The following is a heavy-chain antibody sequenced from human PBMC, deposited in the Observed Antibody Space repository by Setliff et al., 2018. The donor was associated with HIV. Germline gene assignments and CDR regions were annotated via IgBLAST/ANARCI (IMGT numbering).Heavy chain of an antibody. CDR3: AREGLLVTSVGGAYWYHGMDV. J-gene: IGHJ6*02. CDR1: GYTFTSYG. D-gene: IGHD2-15*01. CDR2: ISAYNGNT. V-gene: IGHV1-18*01. Sequence: ASVKVSCKASGYTFTSYGISWVRQAPGQGLEWMGWISAYNGNTNYAQKLQGRVTMTTDTFTSTAYMELRSLRSDDTAVYYCAREGLLVTSVGGAYWYHGMDVWGQGTTVTVSS.